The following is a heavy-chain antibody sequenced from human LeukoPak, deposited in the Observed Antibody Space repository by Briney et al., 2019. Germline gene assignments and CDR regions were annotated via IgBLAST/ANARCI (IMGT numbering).Heavy chain of an antibody. D-gene: IGHD1-26*01. J-gene: IGHJ4*02. CDR3: TRRRGSGGSYSFDY. CDR2: IRSKAYGGTT. Sequence: GGSLRLSCAASGFTFSGYNMNWVRQAPGKGLEWVGFIRSKAYGGTTEYAASVKGRFTISRDDSKSIAYLQMNSLKTEDTAVYYCTRRRGSGGSYSFDYWGQGTLVTVSS. V-gene: IGHV3-49*04. CDR1: GFTFSGYN.